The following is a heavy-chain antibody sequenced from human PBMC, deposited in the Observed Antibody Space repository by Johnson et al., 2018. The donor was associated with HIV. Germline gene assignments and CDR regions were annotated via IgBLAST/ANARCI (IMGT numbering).Heavy chain of an antibody. D-gene: IGHD2-21*02. V-gene: IGHV3-48*04. CDR2: ISSSGSTI. CDR3: ASMVTTGGDAFDI. Sequence: VQLVESGGGVVQPGRSLRLSCAASGFTFSSYAMHWVRQAPGKGLEWVSYISSSGSTIYYADSVKGRFTISRDNAKNSLYLQMNSLRAEDTAVYYCASMVTTGGDAFDIWGQGTMVTVSS. CDR1: GFTFSSYA. J-gene: IGHJ3*02.